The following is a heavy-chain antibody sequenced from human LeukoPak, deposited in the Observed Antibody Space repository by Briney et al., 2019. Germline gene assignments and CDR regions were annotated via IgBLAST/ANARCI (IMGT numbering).Heavy chain of an antibody. CDR3: AREGAAAGTGDY. CDR2: IWYDGSNK. D-gene: IGHD6-13*01. Sequence: PGGSLRLSCAASGFTFSSYVMHWVRQAPGKGLEWVAVIWYDGSNKYYADSVKGRFTISRDNSKNTLYLQMNSLRAEDTAVYYCAREGAAAGTGDYWGQGTLVTVSS. J-gene: IGHJ4*02. CDR1: GFTFSSYV. V-gene: IGHV3-33*01.